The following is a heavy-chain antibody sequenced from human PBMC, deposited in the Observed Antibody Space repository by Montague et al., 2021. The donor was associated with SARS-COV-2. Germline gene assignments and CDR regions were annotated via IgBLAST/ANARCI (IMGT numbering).Heavy chain of an antibody. Sequence: PALVKPTQTLTLTCTFSGFSLTTSGVGVGWIRQPPGKALECLALIYWDDDKRYSPFLKSRLIITKDTSKNQVVLTMTNMDPVDTATYYCAHRGSWAGPGMDVWGQGTTVTVSS. CDR1: GFSLTTSGVG. J-gene: IGHJ6*02. V-gene: IGHV2-5*02. CDR3: AHRGSWAGPGMDV. CDR2: IYWDDDK. D-gene: IGHD6-13*01.